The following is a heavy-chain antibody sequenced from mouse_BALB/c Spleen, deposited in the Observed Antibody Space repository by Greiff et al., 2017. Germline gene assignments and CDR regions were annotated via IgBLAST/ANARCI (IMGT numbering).Heavy chain of an antibody. CDR3: ARRDSSGYWFAY. CDR1: GYTFTDHA. Sequence: QVQLQQSDAELVKPGASVKISCKASGYTFTDHAIHWVKQKPEQGLEWIGYISPGNGDIKYNEKFKGKATLTVDKSSSTAYMQLSSPTSEDSAVYYCARRDSSGYWFAYWGQGTLVTVSA. D-gene: IGHD3-2*01. J-gene: IGHJ3*01. CDR2: ISPGNGDI. V-gene: IGHV1S53*02.